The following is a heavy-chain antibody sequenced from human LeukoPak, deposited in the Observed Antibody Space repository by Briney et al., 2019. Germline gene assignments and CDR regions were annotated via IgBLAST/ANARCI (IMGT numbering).Heavy chain of an antibody. CDR2: IYSGGST. D-gene: IGHD1-26*01. CDR1: GFTVSSNY. J-gene: IGHJ4*02. V-gene: IGHV3-53*01. Sequence: GGSLRLSCAASGFTVSSNYMSWVRQAPGKGLEWVSVIYSGGSTYYADSVKGRFTISRHNSKNTLYLQMNSLRAEDTAVYYCAKAATNKWELSPFDYWGQGTLVTVSS. CDR3: AKAATNKWELSPFDY.